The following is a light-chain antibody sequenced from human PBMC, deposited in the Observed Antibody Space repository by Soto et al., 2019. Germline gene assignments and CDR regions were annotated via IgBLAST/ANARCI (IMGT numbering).Light chain of an antibody. CDR2: ATS. CDR1: QSIGNY. CDR3: QQYANSPIT. V-gene: IGKV3-11*01. J-gene: IGKJ5*01. Sequence: EVVLTQSPATLSLSPGEGATLSCRASQSIGNYLAWYQQKPGQAPRLLIYATSNRATGIPARFSGSGSGTDFTLTINRLEPEDFAVYYCQQYANSPITFGQGTRLEIK.